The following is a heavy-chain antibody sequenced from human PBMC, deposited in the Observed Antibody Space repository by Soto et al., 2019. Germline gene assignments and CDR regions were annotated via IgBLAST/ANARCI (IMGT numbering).Heavy chain of an antibody. CDR1: GGTSSSYA. V-gene: IGHV1-69*01. CDR2: IIPILDTT. CDR3: ASGGTTVNSRFDF. J-gene: IGHJ4*02. D-gene: IGHD4-4*01. Sequence: QVQVVQSGAEVKKPGSSVRVSCKASGGTSSSYAITWMRQAPGQGLEWMGGIIPILDTTDYAQKFQGRVTFTADESTSTVYMELSSMTSEDTDVYYCASGGTTVNSRFDFWGQGTLVTVSS.